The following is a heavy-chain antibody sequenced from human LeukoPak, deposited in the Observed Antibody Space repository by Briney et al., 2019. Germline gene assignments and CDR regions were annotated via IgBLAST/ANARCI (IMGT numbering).Heavy chain of an antibody. CDR2: INWNGGST. D-gene: IGHD4-17*01. V-gene: IGHV3-20*04. J-gene: IGHJ1*01. CDR1: GFTFDDYG. CDR3: ARPDTWTTEWKYFQH. Sequence: PGXSLRLSCAASGFTFDDYGMSWVRQAPGKGLEWVSGINWNGGSTVYADSVKGRFTISRDNAKNSLYLQMNSLRAEDTALYYCARPDTWTTEWKYFQHWGQGTLVTVSS.